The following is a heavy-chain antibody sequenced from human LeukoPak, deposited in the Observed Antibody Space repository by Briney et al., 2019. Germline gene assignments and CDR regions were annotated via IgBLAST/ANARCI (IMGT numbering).Heavy chain of an antibody. J-gene: IGHJ3*02. Sequence: GGSLRLSCAASGFTFSSYAMSCLRHAPGKGLEWVSAISGSGDTTSYADSVKARLTISRDNSKNTLYLQMNSLRAEDTAVYYCAKVNGGYYFPEGSHAFDIWGQGTMVTVSS. D-gene: IGHD3-22*01. CDR3: AKVNGGYYFPEGSHAFDI. CDR2: ISGSGDTT. CDR1: GFTFSSYA. V-gene: IGHV3-23*01.